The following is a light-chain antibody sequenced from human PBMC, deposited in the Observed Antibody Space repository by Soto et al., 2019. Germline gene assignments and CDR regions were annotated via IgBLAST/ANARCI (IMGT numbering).Light chain of an antibody. CDR2: GAS. V-gene: IGKV3-20*01. CDR1: QSLSSNY. J-gene: IGKJ1*01. CDR3: QHYGASPQT. Sequence: EIVLTQSPGTLSLSPWERATLSCRVSQSLSSNYLAWYQQKPGLAPRLLVYGASRRATDIPERFSGSGSGADFTLTISRLEPEDFAVYYCQHYGASPQTFGQGTKVDIK.